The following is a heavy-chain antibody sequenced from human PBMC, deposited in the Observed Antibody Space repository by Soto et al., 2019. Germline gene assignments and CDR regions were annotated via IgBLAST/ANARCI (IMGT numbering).Heavy chain of an antibody. V-gene: IGHV4-39*07. CDR3: ARDRGVTRKLDAFDI. Sequence: SETLSLTCTVSGGSISSSSYYWGWIRQPPGKGLEWIGSIYYSGSTYYNPSLKSRVTISVDTSKNQFSLKLSSVTAADTAVYYCARDRGVTRKLDAFDIWGQGTMVTVSS. CDR1: GGSISSSSYY. CDR2: IYYSGST. J-gene: IGHJ3*02. D-gene: IGHD3-10*01.